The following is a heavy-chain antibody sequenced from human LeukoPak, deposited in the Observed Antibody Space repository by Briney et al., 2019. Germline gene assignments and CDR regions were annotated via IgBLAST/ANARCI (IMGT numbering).Heavy chain of an antibody. J-gene: IGHJ5*02. D-gene: IGHD6-19*01. CDR3: ASFRQWQPPTA. V-gene: IGHV3-11*01. CDR2: IGTGGLTI. CDR1: GFSFSDFY. Sequence: PGGSLRLSCAASGFSFSDFYMSWVRQAPGKGLEWISYIGTGGLTIHYADSVKGRFTISRDDGKNLLFLQMKSLRGDDSAVYYCASFRQWQPPTAWGQGSLVTVSS.